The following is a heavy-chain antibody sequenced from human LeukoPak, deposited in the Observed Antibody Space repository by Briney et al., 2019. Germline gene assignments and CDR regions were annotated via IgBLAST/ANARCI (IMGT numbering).Heavy chain of an antibody. CDR1: GGSISSGSYY. CDR3: ARDARYYYDSSGYYNFDY. Sequence: PSETLSLTCTVSGGSISSGSYYWSWIRQPAGKGLEWIGRIYTSGSTNYNPSLKSRVTISVDTSKNQFSLKLSSVTAADTAVYYCARDARYYYDSSGYYNFDYWGQGTLVTVSS. D-gene: IGHD3-22*01. J-gene: IGHJ4*02. CDR2: IYTSGST. V-gene: IGHV4-61*02.